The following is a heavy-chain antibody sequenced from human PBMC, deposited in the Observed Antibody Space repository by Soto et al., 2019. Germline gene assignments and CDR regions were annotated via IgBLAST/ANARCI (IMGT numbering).Heavy chain of an antibody. CDR2: ISGSGGST. V-gene: IGHV3-23*01. CDR3: AKDQGSSWYEIDY. J-gene: IGHJ4*02. D-gene: IGHD6-13*01. CDR1: GFTFSNYA. Sequence: EVQLLESGGGLVQPGGSLSLSCEASGFTFSNYAVPWVRKAPGKGLEWVSTISGSGGSTYYADSVKGRFTISRDNSKNTLYLQMNSLRAEDTAVYYCAKDQGSSWYEIDYWGQGTLVTVSS.